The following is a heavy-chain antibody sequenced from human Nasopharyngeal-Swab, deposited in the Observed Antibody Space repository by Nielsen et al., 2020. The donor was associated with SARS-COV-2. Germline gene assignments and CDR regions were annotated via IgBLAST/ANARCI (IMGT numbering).Heavy chain of an antibody. D-gene: IGHD6-19*01. V-gene: IGHV4-39*01. CDR2: IYYSGST. J-gene: IGHJ4*02. CDR3: ARVVAVAGTRRYFDY. Sequence: WIRQPPGKGLEWIGSIYYSGSTYCNPSLKSRVTISVDTSKNQFSLKLSSVTAADTAVYYCARVVAVAGTRRYFDYWGQGTLVTVSS.